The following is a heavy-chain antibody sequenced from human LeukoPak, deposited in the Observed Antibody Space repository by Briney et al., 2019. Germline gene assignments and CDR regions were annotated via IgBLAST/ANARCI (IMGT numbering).Heavy chain of an antibody. D-gene: IGHD2-2*01. CDR2: ISSSSSYI. V-gene: IGHV3-21*01. Sequence: GGSLRLSCAASGFTFSSYSINWVRQAPGKGLEWVSSISSSSSYIYYADSVKGRFTISRDNSKNTLYLQMNSLRAEDTAVYYCAKDSASANFDYWGQGTLVTVSS. CDR1: GFTFSSYS. CDR3: AKDSASANFDY. J-gene: IGHJ4*02.